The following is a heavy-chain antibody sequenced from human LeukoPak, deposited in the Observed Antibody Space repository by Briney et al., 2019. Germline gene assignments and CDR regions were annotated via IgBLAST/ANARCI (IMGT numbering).Heavy chain of an antibody. CDR1: GYTFTDYF. CDR3: ARVVYDSSGYYLGY. D-gene: IGHD3-22*01. J-gene: IGHJ4*02. Sequence: ASVKVSCKASGYTFTDYFIHWVRQAPGQGLEWMGWINPKIGDTKYRQKFQGRVTVTRDTSITTAYMELSRLTSDDTAIHYCARVVYDSSGYYLGYWGQGTLVTVSS. V-gene: IGHV1-2*02. CDR2: INPKIGDT.